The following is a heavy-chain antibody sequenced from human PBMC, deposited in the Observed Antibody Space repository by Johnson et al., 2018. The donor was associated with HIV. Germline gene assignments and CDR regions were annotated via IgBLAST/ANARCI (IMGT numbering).Heavy chain of an antibody. D-gene: IGHD3-9*01. CDR2: IKSKTDGGTT. V-gene: IGHV3-15*01. J-gene: IGHJ3*02. Sequence: VQLVESGGGLVKPGGSLRLSCAASGFTFSNAWMSWVRQAPGKGLEWVGRIKSKTDGGTTDYAAPVKGRFTISRDDSKNRVYLQMNSLKPEDTAVYYCPSPLDHVDWISSVWVSGHGFDIWGHGTMVTVSS. CDR3: PSPLDHVDWISSVWVSGHGFDI. CDR1: GFTFSNAW.